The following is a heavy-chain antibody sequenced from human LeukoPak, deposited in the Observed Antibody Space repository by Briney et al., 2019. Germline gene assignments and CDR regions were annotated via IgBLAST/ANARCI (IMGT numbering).Heavy chain of an antibody. CDR1: GFTFSTYA. CDR2: ISDNGGST. D-gene: IGHD3-22*01. CDR3: AREHYYDSSGYYYDAFDI. V-gene: IGHV3-64*01. Sequence: GGSLRLSCAASGFTFSTYAMHWVRQAPGKGLEYVSAISDNGGSTFYANSVKGRFTISRDNAKNSLYLQMNSLRAEDTAVYYCAREHYYDSSGYYYDAFDIWGQGTMVTVSS. J-gene: IGHJ3*02.